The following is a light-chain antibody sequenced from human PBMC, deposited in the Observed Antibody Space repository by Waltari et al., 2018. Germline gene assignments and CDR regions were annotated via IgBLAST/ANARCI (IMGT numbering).Light chain of an antibody. J-gene: IGLJ2*01. V-gene: IGLV3-25*03. CDR1: ALPKQY. CDR2: KDN. Sequence: YELTQPPSVSVSPGQTARITCSGDALPKQYAYWYQQKPGQAPVLVIYKDNERPSGIPERFSGSSSGTAVTLTISGVQAEDEADYYCQSSDSSVVFGGGTKLTVL. CDR3: QSSDSSVV.